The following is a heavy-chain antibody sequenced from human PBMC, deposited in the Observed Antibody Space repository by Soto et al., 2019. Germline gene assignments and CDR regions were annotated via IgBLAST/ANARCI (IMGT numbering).Heavy chain of an antibody. CDR2: IYPGDFDT. J-gene: IGHJ5*02. Sequence: GESLKISCKGSGYNFASYWIGWVRQMPGKGLEWMGIIYPGDFDTRYSPSFYGRVTISADESASTVYLQWSSLKASDTAIYYCARSDGDNYWFGPWGQGTLVTVSS. V-gene: IGHV5-51*01. D-gene: IGHD3-10*01. CDR1: GYNFASYW. CDR3: ARSDGDNYWFGP.